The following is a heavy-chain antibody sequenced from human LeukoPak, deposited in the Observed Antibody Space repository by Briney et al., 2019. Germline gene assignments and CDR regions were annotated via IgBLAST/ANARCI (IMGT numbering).Heavy chain of an antibody. Sequence: PSETLSLTCAVYGGSFSGYYCSWIRQPPGKGLEWIGEINHSGSTNYNPSLKSRVTISVDTSKNQFSLKLSSVTAADTAVYYCARLGYCSSTSCYARDIDYWGQGTLVTVSS. D-gene: IGHD2-2*01. CDR2: INHSGST. CDR3: ARLGYCSSTSCYARDIDY. CDR1: GGSFSGYY. V-gene: IGHV4-34*01. J-gene: IGHJ4*02.